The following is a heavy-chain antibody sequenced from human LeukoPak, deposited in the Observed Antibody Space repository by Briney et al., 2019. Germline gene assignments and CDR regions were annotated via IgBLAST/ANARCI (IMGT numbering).Heavy chain of an antibody. D-gene: IGHD6-13*01. CDR3: VRSSSSWYSDY. CDR1: GGSISSYY. J-gene: IGHJ4*02. Sequence: PSETLSLTCTVSGGSISSYYWSWIRQPPGKGLEWIGYIYYSGSTNYNPSLKSRVTMSVDTSKNQFSLKLSSVTAADTAVYYCVRSSSSWYSDYWGQGTLVTVSS. V-gene: IGHV4-59*12. CDR2: IYYSGST.